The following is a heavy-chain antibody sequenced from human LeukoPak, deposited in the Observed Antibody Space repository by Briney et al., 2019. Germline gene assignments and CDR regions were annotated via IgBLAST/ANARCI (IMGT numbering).Heavy chain of an antibody. CDR1: GFIFTYYW. V-gene: IGHV3-74*01. J-gene: IGHJ4*02. CDR3: ANTGWSSPDY. CDR2: INSDGSST. D-gene: IGHD2-15*01. Sequence: GGSLRLSCAASGFIFTYYWMHWVRQAPGKGLVWVSRINSDGSSTTYADSVKGRFTISRDNAKNTLYLQMNSLRAEDTAVYYCANTGWSSPDYWGLGTLVTVSS.